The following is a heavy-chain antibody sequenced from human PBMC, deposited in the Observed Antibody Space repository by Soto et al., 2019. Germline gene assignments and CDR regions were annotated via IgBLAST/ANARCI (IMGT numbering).Heavy chain of an antibody. CDR3: AKILGGSGWDRYWYFDL. Sequence: EVQLLESGGGLVQPGGSLRLSCAASGFTFSSYAMSWVRQAPGKGLEWVSAISGSGGSTYYADSVKGRFTISRDNSKNTLYLQMNSLRAEDTAVYYCAKILGGSGWDRYWYFDLWGRGTLVTVSS. CDR1: GFTFSSYA. D-gene: IGHD6-19*01. J-gene: IGHJ2*01. V-gene: IGHV3-23*01. CDR2: ISGSGGST.